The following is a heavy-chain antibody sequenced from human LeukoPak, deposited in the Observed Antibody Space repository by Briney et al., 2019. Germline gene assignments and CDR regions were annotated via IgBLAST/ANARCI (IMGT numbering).Heavy chain of an antibody. CDR1: GYTFTGYY. CDR2: INPSGGST. V-gene: IGHV1-46*01. Sequence: ASVKVSCKASGYTFTGYYMHWVRQAPGQGLEWMGIINPSGGSTSYAQKFQGRVTMARDMSTSTVYMELSSLRSEDTAVYYCARDFVHYYDSSGFKDLGAFDIWGQGTMVTVSS. CDR3: ARDFVHYYDSSGFKDLGAFDI. D-gene: IGHD3-22*01. J-gene: IGHJ3*02.